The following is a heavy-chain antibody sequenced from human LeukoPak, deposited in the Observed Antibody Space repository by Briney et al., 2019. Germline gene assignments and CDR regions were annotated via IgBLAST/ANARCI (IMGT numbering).Heavy chain of an antibody. Sequence: GASVKVSCKASGGTFSSYTISWVRQAPGQGLEWMGRIIPILGIANYAQKFQGRVTITADKSTSTVYMELSSLRSEDTAVYYCARYYDFWSGLDYWGQGTLVTVSS. V-gene: IGHV1-69*02. J-gene: IGHJ4*02. CDR3: ARYYDFWSGLDY. D-gene: IGHD3-3*01. CDR2: IIPILGIA. CDR1: GGTFSSYT.